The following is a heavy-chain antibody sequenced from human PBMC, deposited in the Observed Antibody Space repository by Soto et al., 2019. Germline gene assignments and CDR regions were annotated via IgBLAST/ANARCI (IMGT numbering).Heavy chain of an antibody. Sequence: ASVEVSCKASGYTFTDYYIHWVLQAPGQGLEWMGWINPNSGATNYAQKFQGRVTMTRDTSISTAYMELSRLRSDDTAVYYCARDLVPAAISFYGMDVWGQGTTVTVS. CDR2: INPNSGAT. J-gene: IGHJ6*02. CDR3: ARDLVPAAISFYGMDV. D-gene: IGHD2-2*01. CDR1: GYTFTDYY. V-gene: IGHV1-2*02.